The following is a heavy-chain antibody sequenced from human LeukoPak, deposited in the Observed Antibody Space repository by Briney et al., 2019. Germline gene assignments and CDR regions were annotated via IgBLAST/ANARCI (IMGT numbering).Heavy chain of an antibody. CDR1: GYTFTGYY. Sequence: ASVKVSCKASGYTFTGYYMHWVRQAPGQGLEWMGWINPNSGGTNYAQKFQGRVTMTRDTSISTAYMELSRLSSDDTAVYYCAKGGGSGWFPFDYWGQGTLVTVSS. J-gene: IGHJ4*02. D-gene: IGHD6-19*01. CDR2: INPNSGGT. V-gene: IGHV1-2*02. CDR3: AKGGGSGWFPFDY.